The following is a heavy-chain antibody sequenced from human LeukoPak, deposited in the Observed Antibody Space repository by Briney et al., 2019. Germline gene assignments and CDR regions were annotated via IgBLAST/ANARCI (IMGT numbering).Heavy chain of an antibody. Sequence: ASVKVSCKASGYTFSNFDINWARQATGQGPEWMGWMNPESGNTGYAQKFQGRVTMTRDSSKSTAYMELISLRFEDTAIYYCTRAIRHQLLSDYWGQETLVTVSS. D-gene: IGHD2-2*01. CDR1: GYTFSNFD. V-gene: IGHV1-8*01. CDR3: TRAIRHQLLSDY. CDR2: MNPESGNT. J-gene: IGHJ4*02.